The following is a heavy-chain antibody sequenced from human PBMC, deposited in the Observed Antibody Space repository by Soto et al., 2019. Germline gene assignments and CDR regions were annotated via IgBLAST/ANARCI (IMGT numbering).Heavy chain of an antibody. Sequence: QVQLVQSGAEVKKPGASVKVSCKASGYSFTSYHMHWVRQAPGQGLEWMGIINPSGGSTSYAQKFQGRVTMTRDTSTSTVYMELSSLRAEDTAVYYCARGGSCTNGVCYYFDYWGQGILVTVSS. CDR3: ARGGSCTNGVCYYFDY. D-gene: IGHD2-8*01. CDR2: INPSGGST. J-gene: IGHJ4*02. CDR1: GYSFTSYH. V-gene: IGHV1-46*01.